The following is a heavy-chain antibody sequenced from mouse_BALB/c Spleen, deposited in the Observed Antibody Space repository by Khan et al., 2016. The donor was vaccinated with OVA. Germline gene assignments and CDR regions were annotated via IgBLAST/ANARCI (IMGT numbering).Heavy chain of an antibody. J-gene: IGHJ3*01. CDR2: ISSGGDYT. CDR3: ASHLAGSFAY. V-gene: IGHV5-6*01. CDR1: GFTFSSYS. Sequence: EVELVESGGDLVKPGGSLKLSCAASGFTFSSYSMSWVRQTPDKRLEWVATISSGGDYTYYPASVKGRFTISRDNAKNNLYLQMSSLTSEDTAVCYCASHLAGSFAYWGQGTRVTVSA.